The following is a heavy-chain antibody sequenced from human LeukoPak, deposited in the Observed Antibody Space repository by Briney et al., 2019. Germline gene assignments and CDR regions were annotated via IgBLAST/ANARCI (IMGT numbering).Heavy chain of an antibody. J-gene: IGHJ5*02. V-gene: IGHV3-23*01. CDR2: ISGSGGST. CDR3: ARGLIVVVITNWFDP. CDR1: GFTFSSYA. Sequence: GGSLRLSCAASGFTFSSYAMSWVRQAPGKGLEWVSAISGSGGSTYYADSVKGRFTISRDNSKNTLYLQMNSLRAEDTAVYYCARGLIVVVITNWFDPWGQGTLVTVSS. D-gene: IGHD3-22*01.